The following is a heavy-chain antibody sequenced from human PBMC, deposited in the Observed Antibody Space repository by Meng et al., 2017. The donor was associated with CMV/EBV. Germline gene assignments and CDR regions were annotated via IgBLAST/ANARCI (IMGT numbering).Heavy chain of an antibody. J-gene: IGHJ5*02. CDR3: ARDLELRPWFDP. CDR2: ISSSSSYI. Sequence: GESLKISCAASGFTFSSYSMNWVHQAPGKGLEWVSSISSSSSYIYYADSVKGRFTISRDNAKNSLYLQMNSLRAEDTAVYYCARDLELRPWFDPWGQGTLVTVSS. CDR1: GFTFSSYS. D-gene: IGHD1-7*01. V-gene: IGHV3-21*01.